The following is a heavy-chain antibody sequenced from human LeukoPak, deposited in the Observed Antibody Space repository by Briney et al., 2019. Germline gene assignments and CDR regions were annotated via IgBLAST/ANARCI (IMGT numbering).Heavy chain of an antibody. CDR1: GDSISGYS. CDR2: IYYSGST. D-gene: IGHD1-1*01. Sequence: PWETLDVTRSVSGDSISGYSWSWIRQPPGKGLEWIGYIYYSGSTNYNPSLKSRVTISVDTSKNQFSLKLSSVTAADTAVYYCARVGNWNDVENWFDPWGQGTLVTVSS. V-gene: IGHV4-59*08. J-gene: IGHJ5*02. CDR3: ARVGNWNDVENWFDP.